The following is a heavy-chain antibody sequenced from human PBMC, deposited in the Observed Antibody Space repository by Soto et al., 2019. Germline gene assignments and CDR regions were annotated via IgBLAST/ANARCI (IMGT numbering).Heavy chain of an antibody. CDR1: GYTFTSYY. CDR2: INHSGGST. CDR3: AIAGDSSSDSNCLKGGDY. J-gene: IGHJ4*02. V-gene: IGHV1-46*03. D-gene: IGHD6-6*01. Sequence: ASLKVSCKASGYTFTSYYMHWVRQAPGQGPEWMGIINHSGGSTSYAQKFQGRVTMTRDTSTSTVYMELSSLRSEDTAVYYCAIAGDSSSDSNCLKGGDYWGQGTLVTDSS.